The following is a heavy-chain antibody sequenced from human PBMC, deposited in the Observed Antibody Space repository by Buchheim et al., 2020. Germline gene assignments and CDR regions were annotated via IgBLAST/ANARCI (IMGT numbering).Heavy chain of an antibody. V-gene: IGHV3-23*01. Sequence: EVQLLDSGGGLVQPGGSLRLSCATSGFSFSSYAVSWVRQAPGKRLEWVSSISASGNSTYHADSVKGRFTLSRDTSTNTVFLQMNSLRAEDTAVYYCGKGTLPYCSGGICYPLDYWGQGTL. CDR2: ISASGNST. CDR1: GFSFSSYA. CDR3: GKGTLPYCSGGICYPLDY. J-gene: IGHJ4*02. D-gene: IGHD2-15*01.